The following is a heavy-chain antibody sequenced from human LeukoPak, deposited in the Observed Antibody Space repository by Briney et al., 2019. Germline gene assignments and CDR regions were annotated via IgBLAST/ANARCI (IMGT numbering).Heavy chain of an antibody. D-gene: IGHD4-17*01. CDR3: ARARATVTTAFYYYYYYMDV. J-gene: IGHJ6*03. CDR1: GYTFTSYA. Sequence: WASVKVSCKASGYTFTSYAMNWVRQAPGQGLEWIGWINPNSGGTNYAQKFQGRVTMTRDTSISTAYMELSRLRSDDTAVYYCARARATVTTAFYYYYYYMDVWGKGTTVTVSS. V-gene: IGHV1-2*02. CDR2: INPNSGGT.